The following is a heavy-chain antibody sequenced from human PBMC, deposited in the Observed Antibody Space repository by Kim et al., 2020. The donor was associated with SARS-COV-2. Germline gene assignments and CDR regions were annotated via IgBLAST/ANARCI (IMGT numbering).Heavy chain of an antibody. Sequence: GGSLRLSCAASGFTFSDYYMSWIRQAPGKGLEWVSYISSSGSTIYYADSVKGRFTISRDNAKNSLYLQMNSLRAEDTAVYYCARDSYYYGSGSPPYYYGMYVWGQGNTVTVSS. J-gene: IGHJ6*02. CDR2: ISSSGSTI. V-gene: IGHV3-11*04. CDR1: GFTFSDYY. CDR3: ARDSYYYGSGSPPYYYGMYV. D-gene: IGHD3-10*01.